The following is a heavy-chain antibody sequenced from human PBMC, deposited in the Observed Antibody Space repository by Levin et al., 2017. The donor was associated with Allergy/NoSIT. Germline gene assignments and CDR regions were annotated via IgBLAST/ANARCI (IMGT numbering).Heavy chain of an antibody. CDR1: GFTFSNYW. V-gene: IGHV3-7*01. D-gene: IGHD6-6*01. J-gene: IGHJ4*02. CDR3: ARIGYSSSSFDY. Sequence: GGSLRLSCAASGFTFSNYWMSWVRQAPGKGLEWVANLKHDGSESDNVDSLKGRFTISRDNARKLVYLQMNSRRVEDTAVYYCARIGYSSSSFDYWGQGTLVTVSS. CDR2: LKHDGSES.